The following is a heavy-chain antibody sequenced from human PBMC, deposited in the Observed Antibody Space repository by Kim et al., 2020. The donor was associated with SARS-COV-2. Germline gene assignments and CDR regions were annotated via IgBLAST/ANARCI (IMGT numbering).Heavy chain of an antibody. Sequence: GGSLRLSCAASGFTFSDYYMSWIRQAPGKGLEWVSHISSSSSYTNYADSEKGRFTISRNNAKNSLYQQMNSLTAENTAVYYSARVGYDYVWGSYRDYYYYYDMDVWGQGTTVTVSS. J-gene: IGHJ6*02. CDR1: GFTFSDYY. D-gene: IGHD3-16*02. CDR2: ISSSSSYT. CDR3: ARVGYDYVWGSYRDYYYYYDMDV. V-gene: IGHV3-11*05.